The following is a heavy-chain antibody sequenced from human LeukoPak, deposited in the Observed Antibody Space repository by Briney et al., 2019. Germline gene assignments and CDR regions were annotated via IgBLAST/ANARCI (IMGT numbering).Heavy chain of an antibody. J-gene: IGHJ5*02. CDR1: GFTVSSNY. CDR3: AKVPNWNYLWFDP. D-gene: IGHD1-7*01. CDR2: IYSGGST. Sequence: GGSLRLSCAASGFTVSSNYMSWVRQAPGKGLEWVSVIYSGGSTYYADSVKGRFTISRDNSKNTLYLQMNSLRAEDTAVYYCAKVPNWNYLWFDPWGQGTLVTVSS. V-gene: IGHV3-53*01.